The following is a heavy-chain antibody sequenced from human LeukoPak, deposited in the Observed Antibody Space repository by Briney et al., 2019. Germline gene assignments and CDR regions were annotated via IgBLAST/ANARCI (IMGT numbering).Heavy chain of an antibody. J-gene: IGHJ4*02. Sequence: GGSLRLSCSASGFTFSSYAMTWVRHSPGKGLEWVSSISASGGTTYYADSVKGRFTISRDNTKNTIYLQMSSLGAEDAAIYYCAKRSGAGGPFDYWGQGILVTVSS. CDR2: ISASGGTT. CDR3: AKRSGAGGPFDY. D-gene: IGHD2-8*02. V-gene: IGHV3-23*01. CDR1: GFTFSSYA.